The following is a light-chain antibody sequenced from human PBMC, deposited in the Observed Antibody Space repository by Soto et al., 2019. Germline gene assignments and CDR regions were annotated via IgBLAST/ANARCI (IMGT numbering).Light chain of an antibody. CDR3: QSYDSSLSGWV. V-gene: IGLV1-40*01. CDR2: GNS. CDR1: SSNIGAGYD. Sequence: QPVLTQPPSVSGAPGQRVTISCTGSSSNIGAGYDVHWYQQLPGTAPKLLIHGNSNRPSGVPDRFSGSKSGTSASLAITGLQAEDDADYYCQSYDSSLSGWVFGGGTKLTVL. J-gene: IGLJ3*02.